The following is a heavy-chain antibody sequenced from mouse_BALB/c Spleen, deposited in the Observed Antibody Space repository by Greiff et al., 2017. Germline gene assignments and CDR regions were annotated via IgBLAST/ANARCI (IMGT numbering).Heavy chain of an antibody. CDR1: GYTFSSYW. CDR2: ILPGSGST. V-gene: IGHV1-9*01. D-gene: IGHD2-1*01. J-gene: IGHJ3*01. Sequence: QVQLKESGAELMKPGASVKISCKATGYTFSSYWIEWVKQRPGHGLEWIGEILPGSGSTNYNEKFKGKATFTADTSSNTAYMQLSSLTSEDSAVYYCARAHYYSWFAYWGQGTLVTVSA. CDR3: ARAHYYSWFAY.